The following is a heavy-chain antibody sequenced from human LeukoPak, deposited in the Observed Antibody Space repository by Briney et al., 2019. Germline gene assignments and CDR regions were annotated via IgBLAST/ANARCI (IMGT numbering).Heavy chain of an antibody. Sequence: SETLSLTCTVSGGSISSYYWSWIRQPPGKGLEWIGYIYYSGSTNYNPSLKSRATISVDTSKNQFSLKLSSVTAADRPVYYCARLGRRRWVLYNWFGPWGQGTLV. J-gene: IGHJ5*02. CDR2: IYYSGST. V-gene: IGHV4-59*08. D-gene: IGHD2-8*02. CDR1: GGSISSYY. CDR3: ARLGRRRWVLYNWFGP.